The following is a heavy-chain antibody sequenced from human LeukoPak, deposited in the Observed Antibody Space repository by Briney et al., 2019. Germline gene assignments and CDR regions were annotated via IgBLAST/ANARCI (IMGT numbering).Heavy chain of an antibody. J-gene: IGHJ3*02. D-gene: IGHD2-2*01. V-gene: IGHV4-61*02. Sequence: SQTLSLTCTVSGGSISSGTYYWSWIRQPAGKGLEWLGRIYTSGSTNYNPSLKSRVTMSVDTSKNQFSLKLSSVTAADTAVYYCARGSGFHCSSTSCYSGGAFDIWGQGTMVTVSS. CDR2: IYTSGST. CDR3: ARGSGFHCSSTSCYSGGAFDI. CDR1: GGSISSGTYY.